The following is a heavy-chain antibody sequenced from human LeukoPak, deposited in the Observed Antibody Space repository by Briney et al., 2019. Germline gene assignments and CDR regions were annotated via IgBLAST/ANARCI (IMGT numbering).Heavy chain of an antibody. D-gene: IGHD3-22*01. Sequence: PSETLSLTCTVAGGSISSYYWSWIRQPPGKGLEWIGYISYSGSTNYDPPLKSRVTISVDTSKNQFSLKLSSVTAADTAVYYCARERTSGYSYYFDYWGQGTLVTVSS. V-gene: IGHV4-59*01. J-gene: IGHJ4*02. CDR2: ISYSGST. CDR1: GGSISSYY. CDR3: ARERTSGYSYYFDY.